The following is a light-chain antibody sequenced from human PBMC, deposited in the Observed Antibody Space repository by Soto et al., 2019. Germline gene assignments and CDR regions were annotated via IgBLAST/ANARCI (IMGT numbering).Light chain of an antibody. CDR1: QGISSY. CDR2: AAS. Sequence: AIRMTLSPSSVSASTGDRVTITCRASQGISSYLAWYQQKPGKAPKLLIYAASTLQSGVPSRFSGSGSGTDFTLTISCLQSEDFATYYCQQYYSYLLTFGRGSNV. CDR3: QQYYSYLLT. J-gene: IGKJ4*01. V-gene: IGKV1-8*01.